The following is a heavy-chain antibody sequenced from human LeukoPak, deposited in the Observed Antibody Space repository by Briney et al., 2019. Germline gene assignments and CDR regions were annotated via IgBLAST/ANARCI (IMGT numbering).Heavy chain of an antibody. V-gene: IGHV1-2*02. CDR1: GYTFTGYY. D-gene: IGHD2-2*01. Sequence: GASVQVSCKASGYTFTGYYMHWVRQAPGQGLEWMGWIDPNSGCTNYAQKFQGRVTMTRDTSISTAYMELSRLRSDDTAVYYCASFRQYQLLVSAFDIWGQGTMVTVSS. CDR3: ASFRQYQLLVSAFDI. J-gene: IGHJ3*02. CDR2: IDPNSGCT.